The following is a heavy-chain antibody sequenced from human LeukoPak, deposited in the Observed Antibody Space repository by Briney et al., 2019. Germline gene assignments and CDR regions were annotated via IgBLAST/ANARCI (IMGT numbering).Heavy chain of an antibody. CDR3: AKPYGSAHYFFDN. J-gene: IGHJ4*02. V-gene: IGHV3-74*01. Sequence: GGSLRLSCAASGFTFSSYWMYWVRQAPGKGLVWVSRINNDGTTTNFADSVKGRFTISRDNAKNTLYLQMNSLRAEDTAVYYCAKPYGSAHYFFDNWGQGTLVTVSS. CDR1: GFTFSSYW. CDR2: INNDGTTT. D-gene: IGHD6-19*01.